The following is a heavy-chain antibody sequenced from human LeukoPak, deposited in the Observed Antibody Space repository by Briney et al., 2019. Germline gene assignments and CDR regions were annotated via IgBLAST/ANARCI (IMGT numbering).Heavy chain of an antibody. Sequence: GGSLRLSCAASGFTFSSYSMNWARQAPGKGLEWVSYISSSSSTIYYADSVKGRFTISRDNAKNSLYPQMSSLRAEDTAVYYCARVADYYDSSGGAFDIWGQGTMVTVSS. CDR2: ISSSSSTI. D-gene: IGHD3-22*01. CDR1: GFTFSSYS. V-gene: IGHV3-48*01. J-gene: IGHJ3*02. CDR3: ARVADYYDSSGGAFDI.